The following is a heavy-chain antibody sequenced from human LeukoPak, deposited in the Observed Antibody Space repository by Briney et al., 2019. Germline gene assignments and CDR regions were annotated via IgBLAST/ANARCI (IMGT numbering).Heavy chain of an antibody. J-gene: IGHJ4*02. CDR3: ARGRGYSYGPFDY. D-gene: IGHD5-18*01. CDR2: INHSGST. CDR1: GGSINPYY. Sequence: PSETLSLTCTVSGGSINPYYWSWIRQPPGKGLEWIGEINHSGSTNYNPSLKSRVTISVDTSKNQFSLKLSSVTAADTAVYYCARGRGYSYGPFDYWGQGTLVTVSS. V-gene: IGHV4-34*01.